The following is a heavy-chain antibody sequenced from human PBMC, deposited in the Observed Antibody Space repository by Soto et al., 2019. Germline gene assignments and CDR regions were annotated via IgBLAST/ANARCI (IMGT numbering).Heavy chain of an antibody. D-gene: IGHD3-22*01. V-gene: IGHV3-23*01. J-gene: IGHJ3*02. CDR2: ISGSGGST. CDR1: GFTFSSYA. CDR3: AKADYYDSSGYNPRDAFDI. Sequence: GGSLRLSCAASGFTFSSYAMSWVRQAPGKGLEWVSAISGSGGSTYYADSVKGRFTISRDNSKNTLYLQMNSLRAEDTAVYYCAKADYYDSSGYNPRDAFDIWGQGTMVTVSS.